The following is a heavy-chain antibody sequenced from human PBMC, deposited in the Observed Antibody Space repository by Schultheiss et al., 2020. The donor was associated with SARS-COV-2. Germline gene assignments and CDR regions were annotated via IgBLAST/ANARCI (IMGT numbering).Heavy chain of an antibody. D-gene: IGHD4-17*01. CDR3: TTEGTVTPFDY. J-gene: IGHJ4*02. CDR2: IKSKTDGGTT. Sequence: GESLKISCAASGFTFSNAWMSWVRQAPGKGLEWVGRIKSKTDGGTTDYAAPVKGRFTISRDDSKNTLYLQMNSLKTEDTAVYYCTTEGTVTPFDYWGQGTLVTVSS. V-gene: IGHV3-15*01. CDR1: GFTFSNAW.